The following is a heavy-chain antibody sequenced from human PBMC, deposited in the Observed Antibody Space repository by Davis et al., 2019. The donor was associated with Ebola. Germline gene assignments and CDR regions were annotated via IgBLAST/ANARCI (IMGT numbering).Heavy chain of an antibody. D-gene: IGHD2-2*01. CDR3: ARGAYCSSTSCFFYYYYGMDV. CDR1: GGSISSGDYY. Sequence: SETLPLTCTVSGGSISSGDYYWSWIRQPPGKGLEWIGYIYYSGSTYYNPSLKSRVTISVDTSKNQFSLKLSSVTAADTAVYYCARGAYCSSTSCFFYYYYGMDVWGQGTTVTVSS. CDR2: IYYSGST. J-gene: IGHJ6*02. V-gene: IGHV4-30-4*01.